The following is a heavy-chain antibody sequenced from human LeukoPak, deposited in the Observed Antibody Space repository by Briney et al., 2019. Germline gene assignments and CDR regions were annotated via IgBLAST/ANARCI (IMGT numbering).Heavy chain of an antibody. J-gene: IGHJ4*02. V-gene: IGHV1-69*05. D-gene: IGHD2-15*01. CDR2: IIPIFGTA. CDR1: VGTFSSYA. CDR3: ARVGLGYCSGGSCYAY. Sequence: SVKVSCKASVGTFSSYAISWVRQAPGQGLEWMGGIIPIFGTANYAQKFQGRVTITTDESTSTAYMELSSLRSEDTAVYYCARVGLGYCSGGSCYAYWGQGTLVTVSS.